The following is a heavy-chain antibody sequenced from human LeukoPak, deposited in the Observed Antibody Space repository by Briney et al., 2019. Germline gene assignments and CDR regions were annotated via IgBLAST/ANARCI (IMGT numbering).Heavy chain of an antibody. J-gene: IGHJ5*02. CDR1: GGSIAYYP. CDR2: INDSGNT. Sequence: SETLSLTCTDSGGSIAYYPWTWIRQPPAKRLEGIGYINDSGNTKYNPSLKSRVTILVDSSKNQLSLKLSSVTAADTAVYYCARVESVYDSSGFHFGWFDPWGQGTLVTVSS. CDR3: ARVESVYDSSGFHFGWFDP. V-gene: IGHV4-59*01. D-gene: IGHD3-22*01.